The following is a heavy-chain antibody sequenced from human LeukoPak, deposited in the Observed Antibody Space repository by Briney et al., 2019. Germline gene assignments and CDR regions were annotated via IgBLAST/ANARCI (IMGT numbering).Heavy chain of an antibody. D-gene: IGHD3-16*02. CDR3: AKGGSYRSQPYFDY. CDR2: MSGSGGST. Sequence: PGGSLRLSCAASGFTFSSYGMSWVRQAPGKGLEWISAMSGSGGSTYYADSVKGRFTISRDNSKNTVYLQMNSLRAEDTAVYYCAKGGSYRSQPYFDYWGQGTPVTVSS. J-gene: IGHJ4*02. V-gene: IGHV3-23*01. CDR1: GFTFSSYG.